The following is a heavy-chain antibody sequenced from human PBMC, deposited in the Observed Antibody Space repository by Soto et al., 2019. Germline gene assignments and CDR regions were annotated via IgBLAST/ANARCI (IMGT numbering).Heavy chain of an antibody. Sequence: SETLSLTCSVSGDSTRNLYWSWIRQPLGKGLEWIGYIYRGGSTKYNPSLKSRLTMSADTSKNQFSLKLSSVTAADTAVYYCAKGDILTGYYPGGGYYYYYGMDVWGQGTTVTVSS. V-gene: IGHV4-59*11. J-gene: IGHJ6*02. CDR1: GDSTRNLY. CDR3: AKGDILTGYYPGGGYYYYYGMDV. CDR2: IYRGGST. D-gene: IGHD3-9*01.